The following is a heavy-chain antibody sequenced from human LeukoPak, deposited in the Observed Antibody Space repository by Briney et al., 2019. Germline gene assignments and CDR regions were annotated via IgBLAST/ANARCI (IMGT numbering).Heavy chain of an antibody. V-gene: IGHV3-66*01. D-gene: IGHD2-8*01. CDR3: ATRYCTIPACRASSYHCMDN. J-gene: IGHJ6*03. Sequence: GGSLRLSCVASGFTVSSSYMTWVRQAPGKGLEWVSVIHTGGGTYYTDSVEGRFIISRDNSKNTVYLQMDSLGAEDTAVYYCATRYCTIPACRASSYHCMDNWGKGTTVTVSS. CDR1: GFTVSSSY. CDR2: IHTGGGT.